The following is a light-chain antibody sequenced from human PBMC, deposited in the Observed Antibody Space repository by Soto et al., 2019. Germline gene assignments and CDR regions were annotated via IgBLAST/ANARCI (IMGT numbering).Light chain of an antibody. V-gene: IGKV1-9*01. CDR2: EAS. CDR3: QQLERYPTAT. J-gene: IGKJ4*01. Sequence: DIQLTQSPSFLSASVGDRVTITCRASQGISSYLAWYQQKPGKAPKLLIYEASTLQSGVSSRFSGSGSGTEFTLTISSLQPEDFATYYCQQLERYPTATFGGATKVEIK. CDR1: QGISSY.